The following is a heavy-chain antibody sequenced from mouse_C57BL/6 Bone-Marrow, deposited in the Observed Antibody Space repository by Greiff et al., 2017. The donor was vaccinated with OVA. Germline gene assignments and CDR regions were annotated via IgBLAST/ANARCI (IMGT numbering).Heavy chain of an antibody. Sequence: QVQLQQSGPGLVQPSQSLSITCTVSGFSLTSYGVHWVRQSPGKGLAWLGVIWSGGSTDYNAAFMSRLSITKDNSKSQVFFKMNSLQADDTAIYYCAKNWGLLLRSQGYFDVWGTGTTVTVSS. CDR3: AKNWGLLLRSQGYFDV. CDR2: IWSGGST. D-gene: IGHD1-1*01. V-gene: IGHV2-5*01. CDR1: GFSLTSYG. J-gene: IGHJ1*03.